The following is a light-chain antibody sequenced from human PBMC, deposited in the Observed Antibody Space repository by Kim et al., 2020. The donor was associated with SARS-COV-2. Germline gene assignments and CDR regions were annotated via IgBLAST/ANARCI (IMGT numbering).Light chain of an antibody. CDR3: AAWDDSLSARV. V-gene: IGLV1-47*01. CDR1: SSNIGSNY. Sequence: QSVLTQPPSASGTPGQRVTISCSGSSSNIGSNYVYWYQQLPGTAPKLLVYGSDQRPSGVPDRFSVSKSGTSASLAISGLRSEDEADYYCAAWDDSLSARVFGGGTKLTVL. CDR2: GSD. J-gene: IGLJ3*02.